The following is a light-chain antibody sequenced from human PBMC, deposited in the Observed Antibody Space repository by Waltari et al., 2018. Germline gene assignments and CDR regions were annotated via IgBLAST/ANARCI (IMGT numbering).Light chain of an antibody. V-gene: IGKV1-39*01. Sequence: DIQMTQSPSSLSASVGDRVTITCRASQSITSYLNWYQQKPGKAPKLLIHTVSSLQSGVPSRFSGSGAGTDFTLTLSSLRPEDFATYSCQQSYGTPWTFGEGTKVEIK. J-gene: IGKJ1*01. CDR2: TVS. CDR1: QSITSY. CDR3: QQSYGTPWT.